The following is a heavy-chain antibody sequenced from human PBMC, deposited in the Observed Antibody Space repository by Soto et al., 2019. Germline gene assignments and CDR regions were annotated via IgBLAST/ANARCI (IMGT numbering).Heavy chain of an antibody. CDR3: VRDGTIYDSSASYYLY. J-gene: IGHJ4*02. D-gene: IGHD3-22*01. CDR1: GGTFRSYA. CDR2: IIPIFGTA. Sequence: GASVKVSCKASGGTFRSYAISWVRQAPGQGLEWMGGIIPIFGTANYAQKFQGRVTITADESTSTAYMELSSLRSEDTAVYYCVRDGTIYDSSASYYLYWGQGTLVTVSS. V-gene: IGHV1-69*13.